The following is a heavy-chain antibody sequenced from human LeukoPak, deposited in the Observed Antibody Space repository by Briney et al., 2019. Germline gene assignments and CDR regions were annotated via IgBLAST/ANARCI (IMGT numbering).Heavy chain of an antibody. CDR2: IYTSGST. D-gene: IGHD6-19*01. Sequence: PSETLSLTCTVSGGSISSYYWSWIRQPAGKGLEWIGRIYTSGSTKYNPSLKGRVTMSVDTSKNQFSLKLSSVTAADTAVYYCARGGIAVAGTGTYHFDYWGQGTLVTVSS. J-gene: IGHJ4*02. V-gene: IGHV4-4*07. CDR3: ARGGIAVAGTGTYHFDY. CDR1: GGSISSYY.